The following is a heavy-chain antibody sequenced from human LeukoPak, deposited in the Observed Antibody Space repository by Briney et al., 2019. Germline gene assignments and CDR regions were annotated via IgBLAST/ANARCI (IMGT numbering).Heavy chain of an antibody. CDR3: ARDNGNKYYFDY. J-gene: IGHJ4*02. CDR2: ISSNSKYT. Sequence: GGSLRLSCAASGFMFSDYFMSWIRQAPGKELEWISYISSNSKYTKCADTVKGLFTISRDNAKKSLYLQMNSLRAEDTAVYYCARDNGNKYYFDYWGQGTLVTVSS. V-gene: IGHV3-11*05. D-gene: IGHD2-8*01. CDR1: GFMFSDYF.